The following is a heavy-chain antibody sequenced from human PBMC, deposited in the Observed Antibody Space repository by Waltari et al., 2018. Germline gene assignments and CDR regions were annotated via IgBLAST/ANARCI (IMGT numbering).Heavy chain of an antibody. CDR2: IKQDGSGK. V-gene: IGHV3-7*05. Sequence: EVQLVESGGGLVQPGGSLRLSCAASGFTFSSYWMSWVRQAPGKGLEWVANIKQDGSGKYYAESVNGRVTISRDNAKNSLYLQMSSLRAEDTAVYYCARVLRRQQQWYYYYGMDVWGQGTTVTVSS. D-gene: IGHD6-13*01. CDR1: GFTFSSYW. J-gene: IGHJ6*02. CDR3: ARVLRRQQQWYYYYGMDV.